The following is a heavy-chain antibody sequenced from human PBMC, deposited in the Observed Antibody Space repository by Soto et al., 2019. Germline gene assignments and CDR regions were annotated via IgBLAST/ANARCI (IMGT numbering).Heavy chain of an antibody. CDR2: ISYDGSNK. CDR3: ARVRDSSGYLKLDAFDI. Sequence: QVQLVDSGGGVVQPGRSLRLSCVASGFTFSSYAMHWVRQAPGKGLEWVAVISYDGSNKYYADSVKGRFTISRDNSKNTLYLQMNSLRAEDTAVYYCARVRDSSGYLKLDAFDIWGQGTMVTVSS. J-gene: IGHJ3*02. V-gene: IGHV3-30-3*01. D-gene: IGHD3-22*01. CDR1: GFTFSSYA.